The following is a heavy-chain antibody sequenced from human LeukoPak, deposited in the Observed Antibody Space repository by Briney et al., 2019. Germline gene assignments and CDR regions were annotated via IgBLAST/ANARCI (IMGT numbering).Heavy chain of an antibody. Sequence: ASVKVSCKASGYTFTSYYTHWVRQAPGQGLEGMGIIKPSGGSTLYTQKFQGRVTVTSDMSTSTVYVELSRLRSEDTAVYYCAREVPENFNFDYWGQGTLVTVSS. D-gene: IGHD2/OR15-2a*01. J-gene: IGHJ4*02. CDR3: AREVPENFNFDY. CDR1: GYTFTSYY. V-gene: IGHV1-46*01. CDR2: IKPSGGST.